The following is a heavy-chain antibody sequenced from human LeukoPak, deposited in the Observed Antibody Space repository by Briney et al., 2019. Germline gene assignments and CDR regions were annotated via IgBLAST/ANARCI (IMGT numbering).Heavy chain of an antibody. CDR2: IYYSGST. D-gene: IGHD6-19*01. CDR1: GGSISSYY. Sequence: PSETLSLTCTVSGGSISSYYWSWIRQPPGKGLEWIGYIYYSGSTNYNPSLKSRVTISVDTSKNQFSLKLSSVTAADTAVYYCARGTVAGRLFDYWGQGTLVTVSS. J-gene: IGHJ4*02. V-gene: IGHV4-59*01. CDR3: ARGTVAGRLFDY.